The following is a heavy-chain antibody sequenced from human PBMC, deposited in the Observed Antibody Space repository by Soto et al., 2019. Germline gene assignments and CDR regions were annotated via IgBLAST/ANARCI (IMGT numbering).Heavy chain of an antibody. Sequence: ASVKVSCKASGYTFTSYAMHWVRQAPGQRLEWMGWINAGNGNTKYSQKFQGRVTITRDTSASTAYMELSSLRSEDTAVYYCLFPQVVAVAGTLFGWGQGTLVTGSS. CDR3: LFPQVVAVAGTLFG. CDR2: INAGNGNT. CDR1: GYTFTSYA. D-gene: IGHD6-19*01. V-gene: IGHV1-3*01. J-gene: IGHJ4*02.